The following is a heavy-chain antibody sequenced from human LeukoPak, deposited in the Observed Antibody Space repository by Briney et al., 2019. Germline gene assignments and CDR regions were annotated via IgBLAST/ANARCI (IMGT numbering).Heavy chain of an antibody. V-gene: IGHV3-23*01. CDR1: GFTFSSYA. CDR3: ARSRCSLTTCSTFDY. Sequence: PGGSLRLSCAASGFTFSSYAMNWVRQTPGKGLEWVSGIGGSGASIYHADSVEGRFTISSDNSQNTLSLQMNSLRAEDTAVYYCARSRCSLTTCSTFDYWGQGTLVTVSS. J-gene: IGHJ4*02. CDR2: IGGSGASI. D-gene: IGHD2-2*02.